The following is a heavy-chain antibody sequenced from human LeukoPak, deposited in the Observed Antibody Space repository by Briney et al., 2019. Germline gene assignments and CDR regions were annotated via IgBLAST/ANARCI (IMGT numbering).Heavy chain of an antibody. CDR2: INHSGST. V-gene: IGHV4-34*01. D-gene: IGHD2-15*01. J-gene: IGHJ6*03. CDR1: GGSFSRYV. CDR3: ASHCNGGSCYSDYFYYMDV. Sequence: KPSETLSLTCGVYGGSFSRYVWSWIRQPPGKGLEWIGEINHSGSTDYNPSLKSRVTISVDTSKNQFSLNLRSVTAADTAVYYCASHCNGGSCYSDYFYYMDVWGKGTTVTASS.